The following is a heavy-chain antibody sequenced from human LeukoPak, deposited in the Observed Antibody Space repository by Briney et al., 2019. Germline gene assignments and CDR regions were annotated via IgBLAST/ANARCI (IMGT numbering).Heavy chain of an antibody. Sequence: SETLSLTCTVSGGSISSSSYYWGWIRQPPGKGLEWIGSIYYSGSTHYNPSLKSRVTISVDTSKNQFSLKLSSVTAADTAVYYCARETPDSSSWTAFDFWGQGTLVTVSS. V-gene: IGHV4-39*02. D-gene: IGHD6-13*01. CDR2: IYYSGST. J-gene: IGHJ4*02. CDR3: ARETPDSSSWTAFDF. CDR1: GGSISSSSYY.